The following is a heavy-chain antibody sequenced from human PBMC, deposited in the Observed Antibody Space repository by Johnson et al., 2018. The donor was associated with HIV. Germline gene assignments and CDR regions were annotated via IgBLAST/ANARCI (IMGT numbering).Heavy chain of an antibody. Sequence: VQLVESGGGLIQPGGSLRLSCAASGFTVSSNYMSWVRQAPGKGLEWVSVIYSGGSTYYADSVKGRFTISRDNSKNTLYLQMNSLRAEDTAVYYCATSKGGPESSSWGEAFDIWGQGTMVTVSS. CDR2: IYSGGST. D-gene: IGHD6-13*01. CDR3: ATSKGGPESSSWGEAFDI. V-gene: IGHV3-53*01. CDR1: GFTVSSNY. J-gene: IGHJ3*02.